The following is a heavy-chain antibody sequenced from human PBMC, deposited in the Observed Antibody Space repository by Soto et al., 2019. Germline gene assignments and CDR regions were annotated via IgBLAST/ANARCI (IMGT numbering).Heavy chain of an antibody. J-gene: IGHJ4*02. CDR3: ARDGSYDSSGYYFDY. V-gene: IGHV3-21*01. CDR2: ISSSGSYI. Sequence: EVQLVESGGGLVKPGGSLRLSCAASGFTFSSYSMNWVRQAPGKGLEWVSAISSSGSYIYYADSVKGRFTLSRDNAKNSLSLQMNSLRAEDTAVYYCARDGSYDSSGYYFDYWGQGTLVTVSS. D-gene: IGHD3-22*01. CDR1: GFTFSSYS.